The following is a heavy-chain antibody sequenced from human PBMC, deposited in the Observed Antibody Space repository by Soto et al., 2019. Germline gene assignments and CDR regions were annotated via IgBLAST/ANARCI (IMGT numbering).Heavy chain of an antibody. D-gene: IGHD4-4*01. CDR3: ARENAVPTTLDY. J-gene: IGHJ4*02. Sequence: CRLRQHPGKGLEWIGYIYYSGSTYYNPSLKSRVTISVDTSKNQFSLKLSSVTAADTAVYYCARENAVPTTLDYWGQGTLVTVSS. V-gene: IGHV4-31*02. CDR2: IYYSGST.